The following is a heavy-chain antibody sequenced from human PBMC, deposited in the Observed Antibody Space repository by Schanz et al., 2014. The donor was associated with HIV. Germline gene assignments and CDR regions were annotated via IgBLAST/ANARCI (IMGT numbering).Heavy chain of an antibody. J-gene: IGHJ6*02. Sequence: EVQLLESGGSLIQPGGSLTLSCAASGFTFANQAMSWVRQAPGKGLEWVPSVGSSDGFTVYGDSVQGRFTISRDYSKNTLLLQVTSLRVDDTAIYYGAKGLPPVAAPRRSNYFFAMDVWGQGTSVTVSS. D-gene: IGHD6-19*01. CDR3: AKGLPPVAAPRRSNYFFAMDV. V-gene: IGHV3-23*01. CDR2: VGSSDGFT. CDR1: GFTFANQA.